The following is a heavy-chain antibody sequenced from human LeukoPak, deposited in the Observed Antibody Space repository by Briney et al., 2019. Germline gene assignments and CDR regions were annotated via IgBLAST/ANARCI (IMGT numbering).Heavy chain of an antibody. CDR3: ARDSETVTSTSSWFDP. CDR1: GFTFSRYG. CDR2: ISTSSIYI. V-gene: IGHV3-21*01. D-gene: IGHD6-19*01. Sequence: GGSLRLSCAASGFTFSRYGMHWVRQAPGKGLEWVSSISTSSIYIYYADSVKGRFTISRDNAKNSLYLQMNSLRAEDTAVYYCARDSETVTSTSSWFDPWGQGTLVTVSS. J-gene: IGHJ5*02.